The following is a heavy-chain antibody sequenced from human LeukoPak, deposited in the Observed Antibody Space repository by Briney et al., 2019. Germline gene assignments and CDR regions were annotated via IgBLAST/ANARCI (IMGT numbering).Heavy chain of an antibody. Sequence: GGSLRLSCAASRFTFNSYAMSWVRQAPGKGLEWVSVIGGSNGITFYVGSVKGRFTISRDNSKDTLYLQMNSLRAKGTAVYYCARNENSGWGYFDYWGQGTLVTVSS. CDR3: ARNENSGWGYFDY. D-gene: IGHD5-12*01. V-gene: IGHV3-23*01. CDR2: IGGSNGIT. J-gene: IGHJ4*02. CDR1: RFTFNSYA.